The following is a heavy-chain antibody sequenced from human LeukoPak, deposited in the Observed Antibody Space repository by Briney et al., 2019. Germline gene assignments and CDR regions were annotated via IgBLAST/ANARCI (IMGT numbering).Heavy chain of an antibody. Sequence: SETLSLTCTVSGGSISSSSYYWGWIRQPPGKGLEWIGSIYYSGSTYYNPSLKSRVTISVDTSKNQFSLKLSSVTAADTAVYYCARTYYDILTGYYAGTHDALDIWGQGTMVTVSS. V-gene: IGHV4-39*01. CDR1: GGSISSSSYY. D-gene: IGHD3-9*01. CDR2: IYYSGST. CDR3: ARTYYDILTGYYAGTHDALDI. J-gene: IGHJ3*02.